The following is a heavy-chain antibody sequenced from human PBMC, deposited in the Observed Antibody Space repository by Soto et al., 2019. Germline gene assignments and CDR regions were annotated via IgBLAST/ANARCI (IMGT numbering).Heavy chain of an antibody. CDR3: ARGRYGDY. J-gene: IGHJ4*02. Sequence: QVHLVQSGAEVKKPGASVKVSCKASGYTFTSYGITWVRQAPGQGLEWMGWISAHNGKTAYAQKLQGRVIVTRDTSTSTAYMELRSLRSADTAVYYCARGRYGDYWGQGALVTVSS. D-gene: IGHD1-1*01. CDR1: GYTFTSYG. CDR2: ISAHNGKT. V-gene: IGHV1-18*01.